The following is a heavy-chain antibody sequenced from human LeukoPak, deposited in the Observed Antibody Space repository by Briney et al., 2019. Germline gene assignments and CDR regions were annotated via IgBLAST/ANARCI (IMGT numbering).Heavy chain of an antibody. CDR2: ISYNSGNM. Sequence: GGSLRLSCAASGFAFSGYNMNWVRQAPGKGLEWVSYISYNSGNMYYADSVKGRFTISRDNAKNPLYLQMNTLRAEDTAVYYCARDGYSYAYLDYWGQGTLVTVSS. V-gene: IGHV3-48*04. J-gene: IGHJ4*02. D-gene: IGHD5-18*01. CDR3: ARDGYSYAYLDY. CDR1: GFAFSGYN.